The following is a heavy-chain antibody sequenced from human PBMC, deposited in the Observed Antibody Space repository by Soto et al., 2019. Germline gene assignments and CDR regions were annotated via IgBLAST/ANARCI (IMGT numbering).Heavy chain of an antibody. CDR3: ARDQEPSTLYYDYYYMDV. CDR1: GYTFTSYY. J-gene: IGHJ6*03. Sequence: DSVKVSCKASGYTFTSYYIHRVRQAPRQGPEWMGIINPSGGSTSYAQKFQGRVTMTSDTSTSTVYMEVSGLRSEDTAVYYCARDQEPSTLYYDYYYMDVWGKGTTVTVSS. CDR2: INPSGGST. V-gene: IGHV1-46*03.